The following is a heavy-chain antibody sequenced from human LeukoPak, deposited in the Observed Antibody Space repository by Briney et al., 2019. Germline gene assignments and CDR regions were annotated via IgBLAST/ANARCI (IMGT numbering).Heavy chain of an antibody. CDR2: IKQDGSDK. Sequence: AGGSLRLSCAASGFTFSSYAMHWVRQAPGKGLEWVANIKQDGSDKYYEDAVKGRFTISRDNAKNSLYLQMNSLRADDTAVYYCARADSGAFDIWGQGTMVTVSS. J-gene: IGHJ3*02. CDR1: GFTFSSYA. D-gene: IGHD2-15*01. V-gene: IGHV3-7*05. CDR3: ARADSGAFDI.